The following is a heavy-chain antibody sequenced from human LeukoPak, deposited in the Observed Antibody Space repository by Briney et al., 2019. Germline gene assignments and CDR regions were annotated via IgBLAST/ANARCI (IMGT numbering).Heavy chain of an antibody. D-gene: IGHD4-11*01. CDR1: GYTFTGYA. CDR2: IIPLFGTA. CDR3: ARDHYSNYDGFDY. Sequence: SVKVSCKASGYTFTGYAISWVRQAPGQGLEWMGRIIPLFGTANYAQKFQDRVTITTDEPTSTAYMELSSLRSEDTAMYYCARDHYSNYDGFDYWGQGTLVTVSS. J-gene: IGHJ4*02. V-gene: IGHV1-69*05.